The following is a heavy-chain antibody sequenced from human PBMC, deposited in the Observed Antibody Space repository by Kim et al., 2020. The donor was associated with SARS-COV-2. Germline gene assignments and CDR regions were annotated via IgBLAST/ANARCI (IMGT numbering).Heavy chain of an antibody. D-gene: IGHD2-8*01. Sequence: SETLSLTCAVSGGSISSSNWWSWVRQPPGKGLEWIGEIYHSGSTNYNPSLKSRVTISVDKSKNQFSLKLSSVTAADTAVYYCARENGVPSTDAFDIWGQGTMVTVSS. J-gene: IGHJ3*02. CDR3: ARENGVPSTDAFDI. V-gene: IGHV4-4*02. CDR2: IYHSGST. CDR1: GGSISSSNW.